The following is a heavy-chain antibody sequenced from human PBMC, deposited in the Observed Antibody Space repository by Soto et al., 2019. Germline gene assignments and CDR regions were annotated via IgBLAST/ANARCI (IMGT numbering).Heavy chain of an antibody. Sequence: SLRLCWSASVFTVSIYAMSCFRQAPGKGLEWVSAISGSGGSTYYADSVKGRFTISSDNSKNTLYLQMNSLRAEDTAVYSCAKVTSGWYWGQGTLVTVSS. J-gene: IGHJ4*02. D-gene: IGHD6-19*01. CDR1: VFTVSIYA. CDR2: ISGSGGST. CDR3: AKVTSGWY. V-gene: IGHV3-23*01.